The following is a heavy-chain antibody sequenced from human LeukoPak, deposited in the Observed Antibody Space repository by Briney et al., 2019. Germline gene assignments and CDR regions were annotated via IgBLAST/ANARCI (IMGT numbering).Heavy chain of an antibody. D-gene: IGHD1-26*01. Sequence: GGSLRLSCAASGFTFSSYWMSWVRQAPGKGLEWVANMRQDGGEIYYVDSVKGRFTISRDNAKNSLHLEMNSLRAEDTAVYYCARDKIVGATHFDSWGQGTLVTVSS. CDR2: MRQDGGEI. CDR3: ARDKIVGATHFDS. CDR1: GFTFSSYW. J-gene: IGHJ4*02. V-gene: IGHV3-7*01.